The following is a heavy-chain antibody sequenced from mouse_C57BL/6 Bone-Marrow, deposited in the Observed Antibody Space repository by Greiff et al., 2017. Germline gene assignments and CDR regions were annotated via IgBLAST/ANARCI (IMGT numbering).Heavy chain of an antibody. Sequence: EVKVVESGGGLVKPGGSLKLSCAASGFTFSSYAMSWVRQTPEKRLEWVATISDGGSYTYYPDNVKGRFTISRDNDKNNLYLQMSHLKSEDIGMYYCGRGEESMMVTFFDYWGQGTTLTVSS. CDR1: GFTFSSYA. V-gene: IGHV5-4*03. D-gene: IGHD2-3*01. CDR2: ISDGGSYT. CDR3: GRGEESMMVTFFDY. J-gene: IGHJ2*01.